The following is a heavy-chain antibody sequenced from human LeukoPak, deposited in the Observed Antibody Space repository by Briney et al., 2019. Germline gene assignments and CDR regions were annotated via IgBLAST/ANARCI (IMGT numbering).Heavy chain of an antibody. Sequence: SETLSLTCTVSGGSIRYYYWSWIRQSPGKGLEWIGYIYYNGSTSYNPSLKSRVTISVDMSKNQFSLKMSSVTAADTAVYYCARKGGLFDYWGQGRLVTVSS. CDR3: ARKGGLFDY. D-gene: IGHD2-15*01. CDR1: GGSIRYYY. CDR2: IYYNGST. J-gene: IGHJ4*02. V-gene: IGHV4-59*01.